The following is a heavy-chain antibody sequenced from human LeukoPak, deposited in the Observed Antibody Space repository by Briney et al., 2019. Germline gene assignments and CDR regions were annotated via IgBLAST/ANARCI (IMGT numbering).Heavy chain of an antibody. J-gene: IGHJ4*02. V-gene: IGHV4-61*02. D-gene: IGHD3-22*01. Sequence: SETLSLTCTVSGGSISSGSYYWSWIRQPAGKGLEWIGRIYTSGSTNYNPSLKSRVTISVDTSKNQFSLKLSSVTAADTAVYYCARGDSVVVIPVDFDYWGQGTLVTVSS. CDR1: GGSISSGSYY. CDR2: IYTSGST. CDR3: ARGDSVVVIPVDFDY.